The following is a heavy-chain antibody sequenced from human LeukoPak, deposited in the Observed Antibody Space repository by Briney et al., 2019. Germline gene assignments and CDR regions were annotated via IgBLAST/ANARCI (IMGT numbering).Heavy chain of an antibody. J-gene: IGHJ4*02. D-gene: IGHD3-22*01. CDR3: AKVHTYYYDSSGSYYFDY. CDR2: ISGSGGST. V-gene: IGHV3-23*01. Sequence: PGGSLRLSCAASGFTFSSYAMSWGRQAPGKGLEWGSAISGSGGSTYYADSVKGRFTISRDNSKNTLYLQMNSLRAEDTAVYYCAKVHTYYYDSSGSYYFDYWGQGTLVTVSS. CDR1: GFTFSSYA.